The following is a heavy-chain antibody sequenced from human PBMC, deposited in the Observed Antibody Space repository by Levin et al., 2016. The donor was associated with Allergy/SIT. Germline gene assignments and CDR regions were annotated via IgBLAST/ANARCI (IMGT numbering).Heavy chain of an antibody. CDR1: GGSISSGGYY. D-gene: IGHD3-22*01. Sequence: SETLSLTCTVSGGSISSGGYYWSWIRQHPGKGLEWIGYIYYSGSTYYNPSLKSRVTISVDTSKNQFSLKLSSVTAADTAVYYCARERRNYDSSGYIHDAFDIWGQGTMVTVSS. CDR3: ARERRNYDSSGYIHDAFDI. CDR2: IYYSGST. J-gene: IGHJ3*02. V-gene: IGHV4-31*03.